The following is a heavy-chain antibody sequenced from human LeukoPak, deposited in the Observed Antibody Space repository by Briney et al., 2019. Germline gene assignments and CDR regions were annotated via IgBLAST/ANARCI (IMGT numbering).Heavy chain of an antibody. CDR3: ARDMGITGTTGAFDI. V-gene: IGHV4-59*11. D-gene: IGHD1-7*01. Sequence: SETLSLICNVSGGSISSHYWSWIRQPPGKGLEWIAYIHYSGSTNYNPSLTSRVTISVDTSKNQFSLKLTSVTAADTAVYYCARDMGITGTTGAFDIWGQGTMVTVSS. CDR2: IHYSGST. CDR1: GGSISSHY. J-gene: IGHJ3*02.